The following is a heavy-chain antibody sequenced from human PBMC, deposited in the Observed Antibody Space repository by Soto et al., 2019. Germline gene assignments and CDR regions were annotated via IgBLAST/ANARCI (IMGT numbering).Heavy chain of an antibody. D-gene: IGHD3-10*01. CDR1: GGSISSGGYY. V-gene: IGHV4-31*03. CDR2: IYYSGST. CDR3: ARPSISRYGSGYAFDI. J-gene: IGHJ3*02. Sequence: SETLSLTCTVSGGSISSGGYYWSWIRQHPGKGLEWIGYIYYSGSTYYNPSLKSRVTISVDTSKNQFSLKLSSVTAADTAVYYCARPSISRYGSGYAFDIWGQGTMVTVSS.